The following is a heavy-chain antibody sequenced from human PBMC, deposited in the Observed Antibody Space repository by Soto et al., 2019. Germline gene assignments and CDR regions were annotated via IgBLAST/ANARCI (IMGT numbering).Heavy chain of an antibody. CDR1: GGTFSSYT. CDR2: IIPILGIA. D-gene: IGHD3-10*01. Sequence: QVQLVQSGAEVKKPGSSVKVSCKASGGTFSSYTISWVRQAPGQGLEWMGRIIPILGIANYAQKFQGRVTITADKSTSTAYMELSSLRTKDTAVYYCSRDNPEGAGTYYSDYWGQGTLVTVSS. CDR3: SRDNPEGAGTYYSDY. V-gene: IGHV1-69*08. J-gene: IGHJ4*02.